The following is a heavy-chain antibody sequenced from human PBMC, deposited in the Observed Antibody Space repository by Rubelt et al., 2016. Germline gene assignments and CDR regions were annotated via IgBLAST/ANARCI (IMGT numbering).Heavy chain of an antibody. CDR3: ARDCSSTICYEGGSYFDY. V-gene: IGHV4-59*12. Sequence: TLSLTCSVSGDSLSNFYWSWIRQPPGAGLEWIGDIYYTGTTDYNPSLKSRVTISVDTSRNRFSLKLNSVTAADTAAYYCARDCSSTICYEGGSYFDYWGQGTLVTVSS. J-gene: IGHJ4*02. CDR2: IYYTGTT. CDR1: GDSLSNFY. D-gene: IGHD2-2*01.